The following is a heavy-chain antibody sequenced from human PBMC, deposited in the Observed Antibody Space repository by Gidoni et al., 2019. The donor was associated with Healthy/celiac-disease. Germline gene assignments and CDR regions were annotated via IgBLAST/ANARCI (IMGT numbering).Heavy chain of an antibody. CDR3: ARLGACSSTSCYAFDI. D-gene: IGHD2-2*01. Sequence: QLQLQESGPVLVKPSETRSLTCTVSAGSISRSSYSWGWIRQPPGKGLEWIGNIYYSGSTYYNPSLKSRVTISVDTSKNQFSLKLSSVTAADTAVYYCARLGACSSTSCYAFDIWGQGTMVTVSS. CDR2: IYYSGST. V-gene: IGHV4-39*01. J-gene: IGHJ3*02. CDR1: AGSISRSSYS.